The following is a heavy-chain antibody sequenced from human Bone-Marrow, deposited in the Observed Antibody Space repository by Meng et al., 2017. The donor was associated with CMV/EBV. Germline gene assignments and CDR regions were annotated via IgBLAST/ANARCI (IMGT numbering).Heavy chain of an antibody. V-gene: IGHV4-34*01. J-gene: IGHJ6*01. Sequence: GSLRLSCAVYGGSFSGYYWSWIRQPPGKGLEWIGEINHSGSTNYTPSLKSRVTLSVDTSKNQFSLKLSSVTAADTAVYYCARSSAGVVYANAADIVVVPAAIAGYYYYYYGMDVWGQGTTVTVYS. D-gene: IGHD2-2*01. CDR2: INHSGST. CDR1: GGSFSGYY. CDR3: ARSSAGVVYANAADIVVVPAAIAGYYYYYYGMDV.